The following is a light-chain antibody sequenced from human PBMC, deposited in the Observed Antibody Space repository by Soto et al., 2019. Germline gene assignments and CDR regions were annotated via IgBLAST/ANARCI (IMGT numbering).Light chain of an antibody. CDR3: VSFTTKKSYV. CDR2: DIA. J-gene: IGLJ1*01. V-gene: IGLV2-14*03. Sequence: QSVLTQPASVSGSPGQSITISCTGTSSDIGAYIFVSWYQQHPGKAPKLIIDDIANRPSGVSYRFSGSKSANTASLTISGLKADDEADYYCVSFTTKKSYVFGTGTKLTVL. CDR1: SSDIGAYIF.